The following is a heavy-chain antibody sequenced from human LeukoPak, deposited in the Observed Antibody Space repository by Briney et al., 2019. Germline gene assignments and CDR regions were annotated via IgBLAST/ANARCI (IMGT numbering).Heavy chain of an antibody. D-gene: IGHD1-26*01. CDR3: ARDQGGATSY. Sequence: SGGSLRLSCAASKFTVSSTYMSWVRQAPGKGLEWVSVLYTTGRTEYAGSVKGRFTVSRDSSKNSLYLQMNSLRAEDTAVYYCARDQGGATSYWGQGTLVTVSS. CDR1: KFTVSSTY. V-gene: IGHV3-66*01. CDR2: LYTTGRT. J-gene: IGHJ4*02.